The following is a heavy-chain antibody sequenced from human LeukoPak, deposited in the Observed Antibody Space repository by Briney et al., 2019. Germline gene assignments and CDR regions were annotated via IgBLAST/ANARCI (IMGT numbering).Heavy chain of an antibody. Sequence: PSETLSLTCTVSGGSISSYYWSWIRQPARKGLEWIGRIYTSGSTNYNPSLKSRVIMSVDTSKNQFSLKLSSVTAADTAVYYCARSNDFWSGEYYYYGMDVWGQGTTVTVSS. D-gene: IGHD3-3*01. CDR2: IYTSGST. CDR1: GGSISSYY. V-gene: IGHV4-4*07. CDR3: ARSNDFWSGEYYYYGMDV. J-gene: IGHJ6*02.